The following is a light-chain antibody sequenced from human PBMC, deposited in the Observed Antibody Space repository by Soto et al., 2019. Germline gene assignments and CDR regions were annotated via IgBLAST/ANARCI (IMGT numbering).Light chain of an antibody. CDR1: RSDVKGYNY. V-gene: IGLV2-14*01. Sequence: QSALTQPASVSGSPGQSITISCTGTRSDVKGYNYVSWYQQHSGKAPKLMIYDVSNRPSGVSNRFSGSKSGNTASLTISGLQAEDEADYYCSSYTSSSTLEVFGTGTKVTVL. J-gene: IGLJ1*01. CDR2: DVS. CDR3: SSYTSSSTLEV.